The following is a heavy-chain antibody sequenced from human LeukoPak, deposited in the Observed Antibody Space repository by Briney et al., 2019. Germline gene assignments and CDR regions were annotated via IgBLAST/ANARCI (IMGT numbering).Heavy chain of an antibody. CDR2: IYYSGST. CDR3: ARGPAKVFGVVIAWFDP. CDR1: GGSISSGDYY. V-gene: IGHV4-30-4*08. D-gene: IGHD3-3*01. J-gene: IGHJ5*02. Sequence: SETLSLTCTVSGGSISSGDYYWSWIRQPPGKGLEWIGYIYYSGSTYHNPSLKSRVTISVDTSKNQFSLKLSSVTAADTAVYYCARGPAKVFGVVIAWFDPWGQGTLVTVSS.